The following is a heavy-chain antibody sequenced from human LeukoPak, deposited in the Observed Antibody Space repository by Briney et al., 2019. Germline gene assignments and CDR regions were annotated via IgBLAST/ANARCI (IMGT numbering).Heavy chain of an antibody. V-gene: IGHV4-30-4*08. CDR2: IYYSGST. Sequence: PSQTLSLTCTVSGGSISSCDYYWSWIRQPPGKGLVWIGYIYYSGSTYYHPSLKSRVTISVDTSKNQFSLKLSSVTAADTAVYYCARGYSSGNWFDPWGQGTLVTVSS. D-gene: IGHD2-15*01. CDR3: ARGYSSGNWFDP. CDR1: GGSISSCDYY. J-gene: IGHJ5*02.